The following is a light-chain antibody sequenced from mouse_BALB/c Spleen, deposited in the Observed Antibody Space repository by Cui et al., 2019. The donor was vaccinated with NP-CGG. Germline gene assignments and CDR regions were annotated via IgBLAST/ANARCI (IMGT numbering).Light chain of an antibody. J-gene: IGLJ1*01. CDR2: GTN. V-gene: IGLV1*02. CDR3: ALWYSNHWV. Sequence: QAVVTQESAPTTSPGETVTLTCRSSTWASTISNCANWVQEKPDHLFTGLIGGTNNRAPGVPARFSGSLIGDKAALTITGAQTEDEAIYFCALWYSNHWVFGGGTKLTVL. CDR1: TWASTISNC.